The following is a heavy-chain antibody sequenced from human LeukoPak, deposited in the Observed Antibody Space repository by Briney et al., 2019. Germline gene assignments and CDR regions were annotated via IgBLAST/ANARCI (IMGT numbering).Heavy chain of an antibody. Sequence: PRGSLRLSCSASGFTFSNYAMGWARQSPGKGLEWVSTLSGTGRSTYYADSVKGRFTISRDNSQNTLYLEMSSLRAEDTGVYFCARDNQVGGYSDPGVFDHWGQGILVTVSS. D-gene: IGHD5-12*01. V-gene: IGHV3-23*01. CDR2: LSGTGRST. J-gene: IGHJ4*02. CDR1: GFTFSNYA. CDR3: ARDNQVGGYSDPGVFDH.